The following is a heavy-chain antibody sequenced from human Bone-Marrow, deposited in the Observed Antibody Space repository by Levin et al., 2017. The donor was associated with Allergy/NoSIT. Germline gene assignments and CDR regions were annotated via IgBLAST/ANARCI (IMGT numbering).Heavy chain of an antibody. D-gene: IGHD6-13*01. Sequence: LSLTCDASGFTFSSYGIIWVRQAPGKGLEWVSYIGGDNYTKYYADSVKGRFTISRDNVKKSLYLQMNSLRGEDTAVYYCAREGSWSSTWLGNHYSDYWGQGTLVTVSS. J-gene: IGHJ4*02. CDR2: IGGDNYTK. V-gene: IGHV3-48*01. CDR3: AREGSWSSTWLGNHYSDY. CDR1: GFTFSSYG.